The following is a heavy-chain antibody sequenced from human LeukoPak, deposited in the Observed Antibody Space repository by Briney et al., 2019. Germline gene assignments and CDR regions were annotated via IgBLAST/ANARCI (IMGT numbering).Heavy chain of an antibody. V-gene: IGHV4-39*07. CDR2: IYYSGST. Sequence: PSETLSLTCTVSGGSISSSSYYWGWIRQPPGKGLEWIGSIYYSGSTYYNPSLKSRVTISVDTSKNQFSLKLSSVTAADTAVYYCARDSKQGYYYDSSGQIGVGWGQGTLVTVSS. CDR1: GGSISSSSYY. CDR3: ARDSKQGYYYDSSGQIGVG. J-gene: IGHJ4*02. D-gene: IGHD3-22*01.